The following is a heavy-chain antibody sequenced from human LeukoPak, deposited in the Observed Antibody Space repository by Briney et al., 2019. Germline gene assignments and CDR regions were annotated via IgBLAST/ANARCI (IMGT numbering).Heavy chain of an antibody. D-gene: IGHD6-13*01. J-gene: IGHJ4*02. Sequence: GGSLRLSCAASGFTFSSYAMSWVRQAPGKGLEWVSAISGSGGSTYYADSVKGRFTISRDNSKNTLYLQMNSLRDEDTVVYYCARKSSSWRFDYWGQGTLVTVSS. V-gene: IGHV3-23*01. CDR1: GFTFSSYA. CDR3: ARKSSSWRFDY. CDR2: ISGSGGST.